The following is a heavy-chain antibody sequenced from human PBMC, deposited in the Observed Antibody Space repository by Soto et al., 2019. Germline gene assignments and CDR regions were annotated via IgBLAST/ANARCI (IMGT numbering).Heavy chain of an antibody. CDR2: ISGSGGST. V-gene: IGHV3-23*01. J-gene: IGHJ3*02. D-gene: IGHD6-19*01. Sequence: EVQLLESGGGLVPPGGSLRLSCAASGFTLTSYAMSWVRQAPGKGLEWVSLISGSGGSTYYANSVKGRFTISRDDSKNAVYLQMDSLRAEDTAVYYCAKQRGDSSGWYGACDSWGQGTMVTVSS. CDR3: AKQRGDSSGWYGACDS. CDR1: GFTLTSYA.